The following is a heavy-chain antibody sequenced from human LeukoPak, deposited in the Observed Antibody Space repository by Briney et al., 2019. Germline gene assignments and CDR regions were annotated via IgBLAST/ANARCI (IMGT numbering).Heavy chain of an antibody. Sequence: GGSLRLSCAASGFTFSTYSMNWVRPAPGEGLEWVSSIISGSRYINYADSVKGRFTISRHNAKNSLYLQMNSLRAEDTSVYYCARAPTPHASYYDFWSGYYSPHYYYGMDVWGQGTTVTVSS. D-gene: IGHD3-3*01. V-gene: IGHV3-21*01. CDR1: GFTFSTYS. J-gene: IGHJ6*02. CDR2: IISGSRYI. CDR3: ARAPTPHASYYDFWSGYYSPHYYYGMDV.